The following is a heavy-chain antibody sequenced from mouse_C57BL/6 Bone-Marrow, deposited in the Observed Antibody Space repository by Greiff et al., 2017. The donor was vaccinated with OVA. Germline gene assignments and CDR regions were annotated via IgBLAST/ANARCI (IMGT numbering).Heavy chain of an antibody. D-gene: IGHD1-1*01. CDR3: ARNLTTPSMDY. CDR1: GFTFSDYY. V-gene: IGHV5-12*01. J-gene: IGHJ4*01. Sequence: DVMLVESGGGLVQPGGSLKLSCAASGFTFSDYYMYWVRQTPEKRLEWVAYISNGGGSTYYPDTVKGRFTISRDNAKNTLYLQMSRLKSEDTAMYYCARNLTTPSMDYWGQGTSVTVSS. CDR2: ISNGGGST.